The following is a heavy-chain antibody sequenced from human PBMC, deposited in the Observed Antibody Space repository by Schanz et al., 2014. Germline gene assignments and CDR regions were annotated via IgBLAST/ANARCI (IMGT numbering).Heavy chain of an antibody. Sequence: GQLVESGGGVVQPGKSLRLSCATSGFTFGDYAMTWVRQAPGKGLEWVSAINTGVNTYYADSVRGRFTMSRDNSKNTLYLQMNSLRAGDAAVYYCARGLIAAAGGAFDYWGQGTLVAVSA. V-gene: IGHV3-23*04. CDR1: GFTFGDYA. J-gene: IGHJ4*02. CDR3: ARGLIAAAGGAFDY. D-gene: IGHD6-13*01. CDR2: INTGVNT.